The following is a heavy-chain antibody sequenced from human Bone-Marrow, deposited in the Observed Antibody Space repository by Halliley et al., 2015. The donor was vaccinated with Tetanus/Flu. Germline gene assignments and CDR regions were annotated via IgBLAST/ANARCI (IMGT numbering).Heavy chain of an antibody. V-gene: IGHV1-18*04. CDR3: ARATYYYDSRGYFPTRNWFDP. D-gene: IGHD3-22*01. CDR1: GYTFSNYG. Sequence: QLVQSGAEVKKPGASVKVSCKASGYTFSNYGISWVRQAPGQGLEWMAWINGDNGNTNYARKFQGRVTMTTDTSTNTASMELRSLRSDDTAVYYCARATYYYDSRGYFPTRNWFDPWGRGTRVTVSS. J-gene: IGHJ5*02. CDR2: INGDNGNT.